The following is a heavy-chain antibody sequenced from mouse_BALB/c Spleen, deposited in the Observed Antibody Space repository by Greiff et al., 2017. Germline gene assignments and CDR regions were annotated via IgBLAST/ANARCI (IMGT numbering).Heavy chain of an antibody. V-gene: IGHV1-12*01. J-gene: IGHJ2*01. CDR3: ARSYRYDEALDY. D-gene: IGHD2-14*01. Sequence: QVQLKQPGAELVKPGASVKMSCKASGYTFTSYNMHWVKQTPGQGLEWIGAIYPGNGDTSYNQKFKGKATLTADKSSSTAYMQLSSLTSEDSAVYYCARSYRYDEALDYWGQGTTLTVSS. CDR2: IYPGNGDT. CDR1: GYTFTSYN.